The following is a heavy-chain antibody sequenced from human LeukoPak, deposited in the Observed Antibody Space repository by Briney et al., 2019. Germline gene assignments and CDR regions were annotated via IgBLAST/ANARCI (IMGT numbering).Heavy chain of an antibody. V-gene: IGHV3-23*01. CDR3: VKETGITGAGDC. Sequence: PGGSLRLSCAASGFTFSSYGMSWVRQAPGKGLEWVSTVSFSGGSTYYADSVKGRFTISRDTSKNTLYLQMNSLRPEDTAVYYCVKETGITGAGDCWGQGTLVSVSS. J-gene: IGHJ4*02. D-gene: IGHD1-20*01. CDR2: VSFSGGST. CDR1: GFTFSSYG.